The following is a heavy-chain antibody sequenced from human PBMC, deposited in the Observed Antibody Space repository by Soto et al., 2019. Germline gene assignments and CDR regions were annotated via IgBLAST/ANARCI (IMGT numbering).Heavy chain of an antibody. CDR1: GGSFSGYY. Sequence: SETLSHPSAVYGGSFSGYYWSWFRHPPGKGLEWIGEINHSGSTNYNPSLKSRVTISVDTSKNQFSLKLSSVTAADTAVYYCARRRVLYYDFWSGYHYGMDVWGQGTTVTVS. V-gene: IGHV4-34*01. CDR2: INHSGST. CDR3: ARRRVLYYDFWSGYHYGMDV. D-gene: IGHD3-3*01. J-gene: IGHJ6*02.